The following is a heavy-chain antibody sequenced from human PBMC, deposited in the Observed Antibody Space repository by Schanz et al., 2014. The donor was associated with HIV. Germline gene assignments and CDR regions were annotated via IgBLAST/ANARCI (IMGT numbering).Heavy chain of an antibody. CDR3: ARGSWYSSGWYDDYYYYEVDV. J-gene: IGHJ6*02. D-gene: IGHD6-19*01. CDR1: GFSFNYYG. CDR2: ISSNSAYI. V-gene: IGHV3-21*02. Sequence: ELQLVESGGRLVKPGGSLRLSCAASGFSFNYYGMNWVRQAPGKGLEWVSSISSNSAYIYYADSLKGRFTISRDNANNSLYLQLNSLNADDTAVYYCARGSWYSSGWYDDYYYYEVDVWGQGTTVTVFS.